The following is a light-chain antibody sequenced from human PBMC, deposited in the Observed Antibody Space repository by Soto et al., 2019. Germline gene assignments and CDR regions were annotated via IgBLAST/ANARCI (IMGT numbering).Light chain of an antibody. Sequence: EIVLTQSPGTLSLSPGERATLSCRASQTVSSSYLAWYQQKPGQAPRLLIYGASSRATGIPDRFSGSGSGTDFTLTISRLEPADVAVFYCHQCDTSPFTFGGGTKVEIK. CDR2: GAS. CDR1: QTVSSSY. CDR3: HQCDTSPFT. V-gene: IGKV3-20*01. J-gene: IGKJ4*01.